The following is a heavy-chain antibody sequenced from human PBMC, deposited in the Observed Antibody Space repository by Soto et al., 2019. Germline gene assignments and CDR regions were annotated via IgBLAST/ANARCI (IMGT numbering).Heavy chain of an antibody. Sequence: GGSLRLSCAASGFTFRNYAIHWVRQAPGKGLEWVAVISRDGSHKYYLDSVKGRFTISRDNSKDTVNLLMNSLRDDDSAMYYCARSRNSAVADSFDFWGQGTLVTVSS. J-gene: IGHJ4*02. CDR2: ISRDGSHK. CDR3: ARSRNSAVADSFDF. CDR1: GFTFRNYA. V-gene: IGHV3-30*04. D-gene: IGHD1-26*01.